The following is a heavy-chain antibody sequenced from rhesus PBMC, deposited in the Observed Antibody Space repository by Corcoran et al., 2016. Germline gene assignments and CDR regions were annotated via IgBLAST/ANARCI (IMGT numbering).Heavy chain of an antibody. CDR1: GGSISSSY. V-gene: IGHV4-169*01. CDR2: IYGNDSIP. D-gene: IGHD3-9*01. J-gene: IGHJ5-1*01. Sequence: QLQLQESGPGLVKTSETLSVTCAVSGGSISSSYWSWIRQAPGKGLEWIGYIYGNDSIPNYHPSPKSRATPSGDTSKDQLSLKLSSVSTADTAVYYCARGVNDYLDVWGPGVLVTVSS. CDR3: ARGVNDYLDV.